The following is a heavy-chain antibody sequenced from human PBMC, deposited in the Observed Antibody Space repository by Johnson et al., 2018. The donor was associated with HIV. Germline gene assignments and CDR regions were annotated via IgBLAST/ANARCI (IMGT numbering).Heavy chain of an antibody. CDR3: ARSPICTGGVCWRSAFDI. J-gene: IGHJ3*02. CDR1: GFIFSDYY. CDR2: ITGSGTTI. V-gene: IGHV3-11*04. D-gene: IGHD2-8*02. Sequence: QMQLVESGGGVVQPGGSLRLSCAASGFIFSDYYMNWIRQAPGKGLEWVSYITGSGTTIYYADYVRGRFTISRDNAKNSLYLQMNSLRAEDTAVYYWARSPICTGGVCWRSAFDIWGQGTMFTVSS.